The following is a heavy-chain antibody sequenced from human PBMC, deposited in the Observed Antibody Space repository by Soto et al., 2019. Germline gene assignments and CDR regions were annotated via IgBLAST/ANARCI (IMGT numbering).Heavy chain of an antibody. CDR2: IHYSGST. D-gene: IGHD6-19*01. V-gene: IGHV4-59*08. CDR1: GGSFGGYY. Sequence: PSETLALTCAVYGGSFGGYYRSWIRQPPGKGLEWIGYIHYSGSTNYNPSLKSRVTISVDTSKNQFSLKLSSVTAADTAVYYCARHGQWLVTGYFYYGMDVWGQGTTVTVS. CDR3: ARHGQWLVTGYFYYGMDV. J-gene: IGHJ6*02.